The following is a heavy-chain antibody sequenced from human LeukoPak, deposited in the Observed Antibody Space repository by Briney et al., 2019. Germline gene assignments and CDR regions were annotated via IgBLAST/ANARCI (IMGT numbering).Heavy chain of an antibody. CDR1: GGSISSYY. V-gene: IGHV4-59*08. D-gene: IGHD3-16*02. CDR2: IYYSGST. J-gene: IGHJ4*02. Sequence: SETLSLTCTVSGGSISSYYWSWIRQPPGKGLEWIGYIYYSGSTNYNPSLKSRVTISVDTSKNQFSLKLSSVTAADTAVYYCARHEGGRANTYYDYLWGSYRQGAYFDYWGQGTLVTVSS. CDR3: ARHEGGRANTYYDYLWGSYRQGAYFDY.